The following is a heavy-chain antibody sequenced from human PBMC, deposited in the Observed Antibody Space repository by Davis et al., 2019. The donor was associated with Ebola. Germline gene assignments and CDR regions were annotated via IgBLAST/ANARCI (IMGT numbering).Heavy chain of an antibody. Sequence: PGGSLRLSCAASGFTFSSYWMSWVRQAPGKGLEWVANIKQDGSEKYYVDSVKGRFTISRDNAKNSLYLQMNSLRAEDTAVYYCAREYDFWSGSLDYWGQGTLVTVSS. D-gene: IGHD3-3*01. CDR1: GFTFSSYW. CDR3: AREYDFWSGSLDY. CDR2: IKQDGSEK. J-gene: IGHJ4*02. V-gene: IGHV3-7*01.